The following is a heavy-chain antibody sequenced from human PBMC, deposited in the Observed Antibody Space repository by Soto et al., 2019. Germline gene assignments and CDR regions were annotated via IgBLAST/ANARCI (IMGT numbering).Heavy chain of an antibody. CDR2: ISGSGGST. J-gene: IGHJ4*02. CDR1: GFTFSSYA. D-gene: IGHD3-3*01. V-gene: IGHV3-23*01. CDR3: AKSRDILEWLYNYFDY. Sequence: PGGSLRLSCAASGFTFSSYAMSWVRQAPGKGLEWVSAISGSGGSTYYADSVKGRFTISRDNSKNTLYLQMNSLRAEDTAVYYCAKSRDILEWLYNYFDYWGQGTLVTVSS.